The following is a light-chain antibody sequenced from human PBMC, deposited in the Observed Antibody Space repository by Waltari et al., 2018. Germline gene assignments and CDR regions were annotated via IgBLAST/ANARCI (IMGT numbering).Light chain of an antibody. V-gene: IGLV1-40*01. CDR3: QSYDSSLSGYV. CDR2: GNS. J-gene: IGLJ1*01. Sequence: QSVLTPPPSVSGAPGQRVTISCTGSSSNIGAGYDSHWSQQLPGTAPKLLIYGNSNRPSGVPDRFSGSKSGTSASLAITGLQAEDEADYYCQSYDSSLSGYVFGTGTKVTVL. CDR1: SSNIGAGYD.